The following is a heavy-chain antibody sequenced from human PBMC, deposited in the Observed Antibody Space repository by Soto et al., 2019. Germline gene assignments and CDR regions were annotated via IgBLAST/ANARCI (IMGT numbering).Heavy chain of an antibody. D-gene: IGHD1-26*01. CDR3: ARRMGEWELLRSAFDY. Sequence: SETLSLTCTVSGGSISSSSYYWGWIRQPPGKGLEWIGSIYYSGSTYYNPSLKSRVTISVDTSKNQFSLKLSSVTAADTAVYYCARRMGEWELLRSAFDYWGQGTLVTVSS. V-gene: IGHV4-39*01. CDR2: IYYSGST. J-gene: IGHJ4*02. CDR1: GGSISSSSYY.